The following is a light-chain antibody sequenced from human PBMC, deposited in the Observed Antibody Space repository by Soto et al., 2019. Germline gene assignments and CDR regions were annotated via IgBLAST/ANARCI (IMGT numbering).Light chain of an antibody. CDR3: QAWDTSAVI. J-gene: IGLJ2*01. Sequence: SCELTQPPSVSVSPGQTASITCSGDKLGDKYASWYQVKPGQSPVLVIYQDNKRPSGIPERFSGSNSGTTATLTISGTQAMDEADYYCQAWDTSAVIFGGGTKLTVL. CDR1: KLGDKY. V-gene: IGLV3-1*01. CDR2: QDN.